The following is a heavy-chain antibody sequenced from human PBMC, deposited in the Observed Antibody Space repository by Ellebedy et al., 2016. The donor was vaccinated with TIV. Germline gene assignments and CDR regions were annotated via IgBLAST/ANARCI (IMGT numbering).Heavy chain of an antibody. CDR1: GFTFSDYY. CDR2: ISSGGNTI. J-gene: IGHJ6*02. V-gene: IGHV3-11*04. Sequence: GESLKISCAASGFTFSDYYMFWIRQAPGKGLEWISYISSGGNTIYYGDSVEGRFTISRDNAKNSLFLQMNSLRAEDTAVYYCAAAHYYFYGKDVWGQGTRVTVSS. D-gene: IGHD2-15*01. CDR3: AAAHYYFYGKDV.